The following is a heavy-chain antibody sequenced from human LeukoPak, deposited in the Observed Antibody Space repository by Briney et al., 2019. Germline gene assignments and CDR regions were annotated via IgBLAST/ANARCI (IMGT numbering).Heavy chain of an antibody. J-gene: IGHJ4*02. Sequence: GGSLRLSCAASGFTFSSYSMNWVRQAPGKGLEWVSSISSSSSNIYYADSVKGRFTISRDNAKNSLYLQMNSLRAEDTAVYYCAREPLVRGVSFDYWGQGTLVTVSS. V-gene: IGHV3-21*01. D-gene: IGHD3-10*01. CDR3: AREPLVRGVSFDY. CDR1: GFTFSSYS. CDR2: ISSSSSNI.